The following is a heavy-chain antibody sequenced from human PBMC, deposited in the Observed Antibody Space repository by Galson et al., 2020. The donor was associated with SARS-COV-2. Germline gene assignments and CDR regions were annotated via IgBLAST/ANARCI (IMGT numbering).Heavy chain of an antibody. J-gene: IGHJ4*02. CDR2: IYHNGIT. D-gene: IGHD2-15*01. CDR1: GGSSVSGAYS. V-gene: IGHV4-30-2*01. CDR3: ASGGVGYLDY. Sequence: SETLSLTCAVSGGSSVSGAYSWSWIRQPPGKGLQWIGYIYHNGITYYNPSLKSRVTISLDRSKNQFSLKLSSVTAADTAVYYCASGGVGYLDYCGQGTLVTVSS.